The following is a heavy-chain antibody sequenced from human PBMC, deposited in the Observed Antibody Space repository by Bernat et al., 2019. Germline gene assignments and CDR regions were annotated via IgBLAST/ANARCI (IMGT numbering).Heavy chain of an antibody. J-gene: IGHJ4*02. D-gene: IGHD6-13*01. CDR3: AGDRRSRVYDF. CDR2: IWYDGSKK. V-gene: IGHV3-33*03. CDR1: GFTFQNYG. Sequence: QVQLVESGGGVVQSGRSLRLSCAGSGFTFQNYGLHWVRQAPGKGLEWVAVIWYDGSKKYYADSVKGRFARSRDNFKNMLYLQMNSLRIEETAVYYCAGDRRSRVYDFWGQGTLVTVSS.